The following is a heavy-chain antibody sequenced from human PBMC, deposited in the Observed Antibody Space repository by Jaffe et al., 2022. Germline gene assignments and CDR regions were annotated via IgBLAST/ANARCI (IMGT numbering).Heavy chain of an antibody. D-gene: IGHD5-18*01. Sequence: EVQLVESGGGLVQPGRSLRLSCTASGFTFGDYAMSWVRQAPGKGLEWVGFIRSKAYGGTTEYAASVKGRFTISRDDSKSIAYLQMNSLKTEDTAVYYCTRGGLDTISGYSYGYLEYYFDYWGQGTLVTVSS. CDR1: GFTFGDYA. CDR3: TRGGLDTISGYSYGYLEYYFDY. V-gene: IGHV3-49*04. CDR2: IRSKAYGGTT. J-gene: IGHJ4*02.